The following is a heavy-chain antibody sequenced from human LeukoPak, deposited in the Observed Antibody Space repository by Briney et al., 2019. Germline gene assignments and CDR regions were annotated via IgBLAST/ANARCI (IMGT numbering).Heavy chain of an antibody. J-gene: IGHJ4*02. Sequence: SVKVSCKASGGTFSSYAISWVRQAPGQGLEWMGRIIPIFGTANYAQKFQGRVTITTDESTSTAYMELSSLRSEDTAVYYCAREQSMARGVRYLDYWGQGTLVTVSS. CDR3: AREQSMARGVRYLDY. D-gene: IGHD3-10*01. CDR1: GGTFSSYA. CDR2: IIPIFGTA. V-gene: IGHV1-69*05.